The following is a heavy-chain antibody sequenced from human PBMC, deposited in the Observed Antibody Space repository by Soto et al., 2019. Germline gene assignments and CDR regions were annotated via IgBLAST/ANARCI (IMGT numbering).Heavy chain of an antibody. CDR1: GYSISTYG. V-gene: IGHV3-7*01. CDR3: AALDTAMVKTAGY. D-gene: IGHD5-18*01. Sequence: HPGGSLRLSCASSGYSISTYGMSWVRQAPGKGLEWVANVKQDGSEEYYVDSVKGRFTISRDNAKNSLYLQMNSLRAEDTAVYYCAALDTAMVKTAGYWGQGTLVTVSS. CDR2: VKQDGSEE. J-gene: IGHJ4*02.